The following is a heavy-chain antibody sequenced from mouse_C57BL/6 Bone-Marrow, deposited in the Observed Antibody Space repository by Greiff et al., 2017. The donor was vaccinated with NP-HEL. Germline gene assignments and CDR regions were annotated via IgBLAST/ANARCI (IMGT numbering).Heavy chain of an antibody. V-gene: IGHV5-2*01. CDR1: EYEFPSHD. D-gene: IGHD2-2*01. CDR2: INSDGGST. Sequence: EVQLVESGGGLVQPGESLKLSCESNEYEFPSHDMSWVRKTPEKRLELVAAINSDGGSTYYPDTMERRFIISRDNTKKTLYLQMSSLRSEDTALYYCARPFYYGYDAGAWFAYWGQGTLVTVSA. J-gene: IGHJ3*01. CDR3: ARPFYYGYDAGAWFAY.